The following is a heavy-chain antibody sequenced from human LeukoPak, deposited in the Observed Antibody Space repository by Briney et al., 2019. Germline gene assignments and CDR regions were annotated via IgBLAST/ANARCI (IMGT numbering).Heavy chain of an antibody. V-gene: IGHV3-7*01. D-gene: IGHD5/OR15-5a*01. CDR2: VKEDGSEQ. CDR1: GFTFNSYW. J-gene: IGHJ4*02. CDR3: TRQPTTLDGSKFMSTDH. Sequence: GGSLRLSCAASGFTFNSYWMSWVRQAPGKGLEWVASVKEDGSEQYYVDSVRGRFIISRDNAKNSLYLQMSSLRAEDTAVYYCTRQPTTLDGSKFMSTDHWGQGTLVTVSS.